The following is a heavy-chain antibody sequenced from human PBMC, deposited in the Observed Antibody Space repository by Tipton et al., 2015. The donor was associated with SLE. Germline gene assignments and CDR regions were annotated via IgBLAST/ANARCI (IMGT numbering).Heavy chain of an antibody. Sequence: TLSLTCTVSGDSISNYFCTWIRQSPGTGLEWIGYAYYSGSTNYNPSLKSRVTISVDTSKNQFSLNLRSVTAADTAVYYCVRSREAAVFENWGQGTLVTVSS. V-gene: IGHV4-59*08. CDR1: GDSISNYF. CDR2: AYYSGST. D-gene: IGHD6-13*01. CDR3: VRSREAAVFEN. J-gene: IGHJ4*02.